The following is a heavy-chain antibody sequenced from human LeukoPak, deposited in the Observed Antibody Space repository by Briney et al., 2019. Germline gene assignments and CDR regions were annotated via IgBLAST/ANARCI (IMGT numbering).Heavy chain of an antibody. V-gene: IGHV3-53*01. CDR1: GFXVSSTY. J-gene: IGHJ4*02. CDR2: IYSGGST. Sequence: PRGSLRLSCAASGFXVSSTYISWVRQAPGKGLEWVSVIYSGGSTDYADSVKGRFTISRDNSENTLHLQMNSLRAEDTAVYYCARIPKTTYFDYWGQGTLVTVSS. CDR3: ARIPKTTYFDY. D-gene: IGHD4-17*01.